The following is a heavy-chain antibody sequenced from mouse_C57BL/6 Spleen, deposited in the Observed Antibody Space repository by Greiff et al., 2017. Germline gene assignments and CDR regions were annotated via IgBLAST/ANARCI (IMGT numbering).Heavy chain of an antibody. CDR2: IYPSDSET. Sequence: QVQLQQPGAELVRPGSSVKLSCKASGYTFTSYWMAWVKQRPGQGLEWIGNIYPSDSETHYNQKFKDKATLTVDKSSSAAYMQLSSLTSEDSAVYYCASGDGYEDAMDYWGQGTSVTVSS. V-gene: IGHV1-61*01. J-gene: IGHJ4*01. CDR3: ASGDGYEDAMDY. D-gene: IGHD2-2*01. CDR1: GYTFTSYW.